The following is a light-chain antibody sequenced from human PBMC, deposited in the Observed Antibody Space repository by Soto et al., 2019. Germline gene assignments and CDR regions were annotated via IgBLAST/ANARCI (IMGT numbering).Light chain of an antibody. Sequence: EIVMTQSPATLSVSPGERATLSCRASQSVTSNLAWYQQKPGQAPRLLIYGASTRATGIPARFSGSGSGTDFTLTISRLEPEDFAVYICQQYGTSPRTFGQGTRLEIK. CDR3: QQYGTSPRT. J-gene: IGKJ5*01. CDR2: GAS. CDR1: QSVTSN. V-gene: IGKV3-15*01.